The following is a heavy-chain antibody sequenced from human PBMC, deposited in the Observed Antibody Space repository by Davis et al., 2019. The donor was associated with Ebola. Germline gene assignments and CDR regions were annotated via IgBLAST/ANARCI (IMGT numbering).Heavy chain of an antibody. D-gene: IGHD1-26*01. CDR2: ISSSSSTI. Sequence: GGSLRLSCAASGFTFSSYSMNWVRQAPGKGLEWVSYISSSSSTIYYADSVKGRFTISRDNAKNSLYLQMNSLRAEDTAVYYCARNSGSYLYYYYYGMDVWGQGTTVTVSS. V-gene: IGHV3-48*01. CDR1: GFTFSSYS. CDR3: ARNSGSYLYYYYYGMDV. J-gene: IGHJ6*02.